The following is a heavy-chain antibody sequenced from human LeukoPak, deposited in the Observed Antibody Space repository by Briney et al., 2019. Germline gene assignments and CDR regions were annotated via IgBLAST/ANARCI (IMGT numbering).Heavy chain of an antibody. J-gene: IGHJ4*02. CDR3: ARDRGFTYFDH. V-gene: IGHV3-7*01. Sequence: GGSLRLSCAASGITFSNSWMLCVRQAPGKGLEWVANIYQYGSHKYYVEYIKGRFTISRDTAEKSLYLQMNSLRAEDAAVYYCARDRGFTYFDHWGRGILVSVSS. CDR1: GITFSNSW. D-gene: IGHD5-12*01. CDR2: IYQYGSHK.